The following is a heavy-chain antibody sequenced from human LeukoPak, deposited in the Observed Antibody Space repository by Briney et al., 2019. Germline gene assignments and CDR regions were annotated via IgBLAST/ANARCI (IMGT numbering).Heavy chain of an antibody. J-gene: IGHJ4*02. CDR2: ISRSNDYI. D-gene: IGHD6-19*01. V-gene: IGHV3-21*01. Sequence: PGGSLRLSCAASGFTFSSYNMNWVREGPGERLERVSSISRSNDYIYYADSVRGRFTTSTDNAKNSLYLQMNSLRAEDTAVYYCARDNPGSGWTQCFDYWGQGTLVTVSS. CDR3: ARDNPGSGWTQCFDY. CDR1: GFTFSSYN.